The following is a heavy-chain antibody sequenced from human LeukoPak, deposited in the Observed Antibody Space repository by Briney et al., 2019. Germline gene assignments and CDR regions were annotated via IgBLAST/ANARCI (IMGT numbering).Heavy chain of an antibody. CDR1: GYTFTSNY. Sequence: ASVKVSCKASGYTFTSNYIHWVRPAPGQGLEWMGMIYPRDGSASYAQKFQGRVTVTRDTSTSTVHMELSGLRSEDTAVYYCARDQEGFDYWGQGTLVTVSS. V-gene: IGHV1-46*01. J-gene: IGHJ4*02. CDR3: ARDQEGFDY. CDR2: IYPRDGSA.